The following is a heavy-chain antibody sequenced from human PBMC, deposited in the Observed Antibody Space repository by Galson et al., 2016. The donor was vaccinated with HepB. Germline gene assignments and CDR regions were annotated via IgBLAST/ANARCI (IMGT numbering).Heavy chain of an antibody. D-gene: IGHD6-25*01. V-gene: IGHV5-51*01. CDR3: ARWQRVVGAWNYYSYGMDV. Sequence: QSGAEVKKPGESLKISCKGSGYSFTSFWLGWVRQMPRKGLEWMGIIYPADSDTRYSPSFQGQVTISADKSISTAYMEWSSLKASDTATYYCARWQRVVGAWNYYSYGMDVWGQGTTVTVSS. CDR1: GYSFTSFW. J-gene: IGHJ6*02. CDR2: IYPADSDT.